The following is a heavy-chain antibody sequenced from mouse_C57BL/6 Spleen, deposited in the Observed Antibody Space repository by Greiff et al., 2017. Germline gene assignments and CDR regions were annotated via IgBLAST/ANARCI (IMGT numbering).Heavy chain of an antibody. CDR2: IDPSDSYT. J-gene: IGHJ2*01. Sequence: VQLQQSGAELVRPGTSVKLSCKASGYTFTSYWMHWVKQRPGQGLEWIGVIDPSDSYTNYNQKFKGKATLTVDTSSSTAYMQLSSLTSEDSAVYYCAELRFDYWGQGTTLTVSS. V-gene: IGHV1-59*01. CDR1: GYTFTSYW. CDR3: AELRFDY. D-gene: IGHD2-4*01.